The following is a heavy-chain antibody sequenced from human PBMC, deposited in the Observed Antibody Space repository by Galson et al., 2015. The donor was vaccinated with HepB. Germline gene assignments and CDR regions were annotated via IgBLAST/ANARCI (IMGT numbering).Heavy chain of an antibody. D-gene: IGHD6-19*01. CDR1: GFTFSSYG. CDR3: AKGQSSVWNIYFDY. Sequence: SLRLSCAASGFTFSSYGMHWVRQAPGKGLEWVAVTSYDGGNKYYADSVKGRFTISRDNSKNTLYLQMNSLRADDTAVYYCAKGQSSVWNIYFDYWGQGTLVTVSS. V-gene: IGHV3-30*18. J-gene: IGHJ4*02. CDR2: TSYDGGNK.